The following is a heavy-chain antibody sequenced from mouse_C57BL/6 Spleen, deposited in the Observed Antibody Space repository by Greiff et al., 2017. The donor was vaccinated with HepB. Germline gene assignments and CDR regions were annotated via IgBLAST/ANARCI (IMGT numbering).Heavy chain of an antibody. V-gene: IGHV1-53*01. CDR3: ARSLYDYGWFAY. CDR2: INPSNGGT. D-gene: IGHD2-4*01. J-gene: IGHJ3*01. Sequence: QVQLKQPGTELVKPGASVKLSCKASGYTFTSYWMHWVKQRPGQGLEWIGNINPSNGGTNYNEKFKSKATLTVDKSSSTAYMQLSSLTSEDSAVYYCARSLYDYGWFAYWGQGTLVTVSA. CDR1: GYTFTSYW.